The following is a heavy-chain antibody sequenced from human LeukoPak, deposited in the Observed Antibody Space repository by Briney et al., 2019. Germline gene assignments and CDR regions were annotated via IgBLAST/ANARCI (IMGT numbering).Heavy chain of an antibody. CDR1: RFTFSSYW. CDR2: IKQDGSEK. V-gene: IGHV3-7*01. J-gene: IGHJ3*02. D-gene: IGHD5-12*01. CDR3: ARDVATDAFDI. Sequence: PGGSLRLSCAASRFTFSSYWMSWVSQAPGKGLEWVANIKQDGSEKYYVDSAKGRFTISRDNAKNSLYLQMNSLRAEDTAVYYCARDVATDAFDIWGQGTMFTVSS.